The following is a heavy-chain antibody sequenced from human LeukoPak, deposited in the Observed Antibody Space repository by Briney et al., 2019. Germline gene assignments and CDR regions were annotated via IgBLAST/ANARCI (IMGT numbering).Heavy chain of an antibody. J-gene: IGHJ3*02. D-gene: IGHD3-22*01. CDR2: INPSGGST. Sequence: APVKVSCKASGYTFTSYYMHWVRQAPGQGLEWMGIINPSGGSTSYAQKFQGRVTMTRDTSTSTIYMELSSLRSEDTAVYYCARPQAYDSSGNDAFDIWGQGTMVTVSS. CDR1: GYTFTSYY. V-gene: IGHV1-46*01. CDR3: ARPQAYDSSGNDAFDI.